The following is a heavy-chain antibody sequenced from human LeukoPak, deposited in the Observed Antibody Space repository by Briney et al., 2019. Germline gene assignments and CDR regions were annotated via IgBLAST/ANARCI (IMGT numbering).Heavy chain of an antibody. CDR2: ISGGGENT. V-gene: IGHV3-23*01. CDR1: GFTFSSYA. D-gene: IGHD6-19*01. J-gene: IGHJ4*02. Sequence: GGSLRLSCAASGFTFSSYAMSWVRPAPGKGLQWVSAISGGGENTHYADSVKGRFTISRDNSKDTLYLQMNNLRAEDTALYYCAKDPKGYNSGWSGPDYWGQGTLVTVSS. CDR3: AKDPKGYNSGWSGPDY.